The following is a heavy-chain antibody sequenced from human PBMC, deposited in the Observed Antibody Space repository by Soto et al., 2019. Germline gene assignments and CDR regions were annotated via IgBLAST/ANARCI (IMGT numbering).Heavy chain of an antibody. V-gene: IGHV3-13*01. Sequence: GGPLRLSYAASGFTFSSYDMHWVRQATGKGLEWVSAIGTAGDTYYPGSVKGRFTISRENAKNSLYLQMNSLRAEDTAVYYCARDTLSCGWQTGLDYYNYYGRDVWGKGPTVTVS. CDR1: GFTFSSYD. D-gene: IGHD6-19*01. CDR3: ARDTLSCGWQTGLDYYNYYGRDV. J-gene: IGHJ6*04. CDR2: IGTAGDT.